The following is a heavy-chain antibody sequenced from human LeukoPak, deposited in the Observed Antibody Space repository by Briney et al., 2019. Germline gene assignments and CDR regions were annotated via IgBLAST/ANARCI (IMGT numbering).Heavy chain of an antibody. D-gene: IGHD3-10*01. CDR1: GFPFSNYY. Sequence: GGSLRLSCAASGFPFSNYYMSWIRQAPGKGLEWISYIGSSGYTIYYADSVKGRFTISRDNSKNTLYLQMNSLRAEDTAVYYCARDRHYYGSGSYYDYWGQGTLVTVSS. J-gene: IGHJ4*02. V-gene: IGHV3-11*01. CDR2: IGSSGYTI. CDR3: ARDRHYYGSGSYYDY.